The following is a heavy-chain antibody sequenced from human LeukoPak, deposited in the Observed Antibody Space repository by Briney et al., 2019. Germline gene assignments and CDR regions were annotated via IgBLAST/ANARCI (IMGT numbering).Heavy chain of an antibody. D-gene: IGHD2-2*01. V-gene: IGHV3-23*01. CDR2: ISGSGGST. CDR3: AKSILPFTTSCSFDY. Sequence: GGSLRLSCAASGFTFSSYAISWARQAPGKGLEWVSAISGSGGSTYYADSVKGRFTISRDNSKNTLYLQMNSLRAEDTAVYYCAKSILPFTTSCSFDYWGQGTLVTVSS. J-gene: IGHJ4*02. CDR1: GFTFSSYA.